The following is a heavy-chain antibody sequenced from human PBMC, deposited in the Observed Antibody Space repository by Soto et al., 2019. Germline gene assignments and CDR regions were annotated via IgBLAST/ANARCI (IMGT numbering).Heavy chain of an antibody. Sequence: EVQLVESGGDLVQPGGSLRLSCAASGFIFSSYWIYWVRQTPGKGLECVAAIKGDGSQGYYVDSVKGRFTISRDNAKNSVDLQMKSLRAEDTAVYYCVRDAQRGGDYDYWGQGTLVTVSS. D-gene: IGHD4-17*01. CDR3: VRDAQRGGDYDY. CDR1: GFIFSSYW. V-gene: IGHV3-7*01. J-gene: IGHJ4*02. CDR2: IKGDGSQG.